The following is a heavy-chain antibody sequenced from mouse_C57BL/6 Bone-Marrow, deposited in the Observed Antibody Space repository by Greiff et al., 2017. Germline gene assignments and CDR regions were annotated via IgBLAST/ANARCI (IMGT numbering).Heavy chain of an antibody. CDR2: IDPSDSYT. Sequence: QVQLQQPGAELVRPGTSVKLSCKASGYTFTSYWMHWVKQRPGQGLEWIGVIDPSDSYTNSNQKFKGKATLTVDTSSSTAYMQLNSLTSEDSAVYYCASLSDYYGSRGYYFDYWGQGTTLTVSS. CDR1: GYTFTSYW. J-gene: IGHJ2*01. D-gene: IGHD1-1*01. V-gene: IGHV1-59*01. CDR3: ASLSDYYGSRGYYFDY.